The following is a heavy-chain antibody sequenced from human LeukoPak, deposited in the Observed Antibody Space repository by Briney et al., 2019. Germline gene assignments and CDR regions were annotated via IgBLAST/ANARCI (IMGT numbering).Heavy chain of an antibody. CDR1: GGSISSYY. V-gene: IGHV4-59*12. CDR3: ASRSYYDFWSGYYIYGMDV. D-gene: IGHD3-3*01. CDR2: IYYSGST. Sequence: SETLSLTCTVSGGSISSYYWSWIRQPPGKGLEWIGYIYYSGSTNYNPSLKSRVTISVDTSKNQFSLKLSSVTAADTAVYYCASRSYYDFWSGYYIYGMDVWGQGTTVTVSS. J-gene: IGHJ6*02.